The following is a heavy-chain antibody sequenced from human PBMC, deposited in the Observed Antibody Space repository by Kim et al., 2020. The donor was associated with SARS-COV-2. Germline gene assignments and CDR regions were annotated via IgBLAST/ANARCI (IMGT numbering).Heavy chain of an antibody. V-gene: IGHV3-48*02. CDR3: ARDTFTSNYYDSSGYYSCDY. J-gene: IGHJ4*02. Sequence: RFTISRDNAKNSLYLQMNSLRDEDTAVYYCARDTFTSNYYDSSGYYSCDYWGQGTLVTVSS. D-gene: IGHD3-22*01.